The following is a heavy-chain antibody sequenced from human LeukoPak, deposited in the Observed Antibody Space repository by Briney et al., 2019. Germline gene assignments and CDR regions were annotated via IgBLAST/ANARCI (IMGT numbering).Heavy chain of an antibody. CDR3: ARERDYDFWSGSFDY. Sequence: SGTLSLTCAVSGGSISSSNWWSWVRQPPGKGLEWIGEIYHSGSTNYNPSLKSRVTISVDTSKNQFSLKLSSVTAADTAVYYCARERDYDFWSGSFDYWGQGTLVTVSS. V-gene: IGHV4-4*02. J-gene: IGHJ4*02. CDR1: GGSISSSNW. D-gene: IGHD3-3*01. CDR2: IYHSGST.